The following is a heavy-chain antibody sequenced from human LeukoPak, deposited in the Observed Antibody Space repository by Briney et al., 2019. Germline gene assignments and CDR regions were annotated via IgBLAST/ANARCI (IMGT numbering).Heavy chain of an antibody. CDR3: ARRAGAYSHPYDY. CDR2: INSDGSST. D-gene: IGHD4/OR15-4a*01. J-gene: IGHJ4*02. CDR1: GFTFSSYW. Sequence: GGSLRLSCAASGFTFSSYWMHWVRQTPGKGLVWVSRINSDGSSTSYADSVKGRFTISRDNAKNTVYLQMNSLRAEDTAVYYCARRAGAYSHPYDYWGQGTLVTVSS. V-gene: IGHV3-74*01.